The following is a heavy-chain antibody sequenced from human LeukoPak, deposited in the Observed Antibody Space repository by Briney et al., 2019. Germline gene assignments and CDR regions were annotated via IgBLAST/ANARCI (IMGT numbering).Heavy chain of an antibody. V-gene: IGHV1-18*01. CDR2: ISVHNGNA. CDR3: ARSNIAAYNFDY. Sequence: ASVKVSCKASGYTFSSYGINWVRQAPGQGLEWMGWISVHNGNANYAQKFQGRVTMTRDTSISTAYMELSRLRSDDTAVYYCARSNIAAYNFDYWGQGTLVTVSS. CDR1: GYTFSSYG. D-gene: IGHD6-13*01. J-gene: IGHJ4*02.